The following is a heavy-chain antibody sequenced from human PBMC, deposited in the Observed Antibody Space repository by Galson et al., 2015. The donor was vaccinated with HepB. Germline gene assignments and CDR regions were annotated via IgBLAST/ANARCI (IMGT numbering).Heavy chain of an antibody. Sequence: SLRLSCAASGFTFSTYNMNWVRQAPGKGLEGVSYITSSSGIIYYADSVKGRFTISRDNAKNLLYLQMNSLRAEDTAMYYCARESGSKNDYWGQGTLVTVPS. CDR3: ARESGSKNDY. V-gene: IGHV3-48*01. J-gene: IGHJ4*02. CDR1: GFTFSTYN. D-gene: IGHD1-26*01. CDR2: ITSSSGII.